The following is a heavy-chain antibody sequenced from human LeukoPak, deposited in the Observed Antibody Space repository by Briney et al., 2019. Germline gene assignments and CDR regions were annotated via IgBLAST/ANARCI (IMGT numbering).Heavy chain of an antibody. CDR1: GGSISSGGYS. CDR3: ARVLGWFDP. Sequence: SETLSLTCAVSGGSISSGGYSWSWIWQPPGKGLEWIGYIYHSGSTYYNPSLKSRVTISVDRSKNQFSLKLSSVTAADTAVYYCARVLGWFDPWGQGTLVTVSS. CDR2: IYHSGST. J-gene: IGHJ5*02. D-gene: IGHD2-15*01. V-gene: IGHV4-30-2*01.